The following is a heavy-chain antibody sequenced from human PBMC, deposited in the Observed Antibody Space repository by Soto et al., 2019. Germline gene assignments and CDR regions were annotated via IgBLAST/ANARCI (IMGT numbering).Heavy chain of an antibody. D-gene: IGHD5-18*01. CDR2: FIAMLGTP. Sequence: SVKVSCQASGGTFGSHGIAWVRQAPGQGLEWMGGFIAMLGTPTYAKKVQGRATITADESLTSSYLELRSLRSEDTAVYFCARGAMANFDYWRQGTVVTVSS. CDR1: GGTFGSHG. CDR3: ARGAMANFDY. J-gene: IGHJ4*02. V-gene: IGHV1-69*13.